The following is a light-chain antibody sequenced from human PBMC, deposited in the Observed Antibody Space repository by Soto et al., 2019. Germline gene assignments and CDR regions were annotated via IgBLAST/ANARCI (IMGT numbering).Light chain of an antibody. J-gene: IGKJ4*01. CDR3: QQYGSSPST. Sequence: EIVLTQSPGTLSLSPGERATLSRRASQSVSSSYLAWYQQKPGQAPRLLIYGASSRATGIPDRFSGSGSGTDVTLTISRLEPEDFAVYYCQQYGSSPSTFGGGT. CDR1: QSVSSSY. V-gene: IGKV3-20*01. CDR2: GAS.